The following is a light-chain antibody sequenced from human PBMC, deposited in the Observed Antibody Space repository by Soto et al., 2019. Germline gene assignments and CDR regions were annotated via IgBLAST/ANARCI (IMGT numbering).Light chain of an antibody. Sequence: DIQMTQSPSTLSGSVGDRVTITCRASQTLSSWLAWYQQKPGKAPKLLIYKTSTLKSGVPSRFSGSGSGTEFTLTISSLQPDDFATYYCQHYNSYSEAFGQGTRWIS. V-gene: IGKV1-5*03. CDR1: QTLSSW. CDR2: KTS. J-gene: IGKJ1*01. CDR3: QHYNSYSEA.